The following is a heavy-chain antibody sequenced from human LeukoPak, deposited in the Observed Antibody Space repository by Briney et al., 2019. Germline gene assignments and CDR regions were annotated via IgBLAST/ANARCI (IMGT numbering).Heavy chain of an antibody. CDR2: INQDVSET. V-gene: IGHV3-7*01. D-gene: IGHD4-23*01. CDR3: ARDRGYSSFDY. CDR1: GFTFSSYW. J-gene: IGHJ4*02. Sequence: GSLRLSCAASGFTFSSYWRSWVRQAPGKGLEWVANINQDVSETNYVDSVKGRFTISRDNAQNSLYLQMTSLRVEDTAVYYCARDRGYSSFDYWGQGTLVTVSS.